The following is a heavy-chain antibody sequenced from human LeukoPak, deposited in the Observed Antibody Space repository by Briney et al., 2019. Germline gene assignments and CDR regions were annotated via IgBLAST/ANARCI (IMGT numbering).Heavy chain of an antibody. CDR3: ARARGYSYGFNYYYYYMDV. CDR1: GGSISSYY. J-gene: IGHJ6*03. V-gene: IGHV4-4*07. Sequence: KPSETLSLTCTVSGGSISSYYWSWIRQPAGKGLEWIGRIYTSGSTNYNPSLKSRVTMSVDTSKNQFSLKLSSVTAADTAVYYCARARGYSYGFNYYYYYMDVWGKGTTVTISS. CDR2: IYTSGST. D-gene: IGHD5-18*01.